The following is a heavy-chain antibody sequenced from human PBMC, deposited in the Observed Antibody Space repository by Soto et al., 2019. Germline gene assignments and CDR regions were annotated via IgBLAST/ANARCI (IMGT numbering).Heavy chain of an antibody. J-gene: IGHJ4*02. Sequence: GGSLRLSCAASGFTFSSYEMNWVRQAPGKGLEWVSYISSRDNTIYYADSVKGRFTISRDNAKTSLYLQMNSLRAEGTAVYYCAKVDDSSGYLFGYWGQGTLVTVSS. V-gene: IGHV3-48*03. CDR3: AKVDDSSGYLFGY. D-gene: IGHD3-22*01. CDR2: ISSRDNTI. CDR1: GFTFSSYE.